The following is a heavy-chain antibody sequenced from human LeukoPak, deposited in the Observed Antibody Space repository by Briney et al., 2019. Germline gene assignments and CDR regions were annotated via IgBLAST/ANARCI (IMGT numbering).Heavy chain of an antibody. V-gene: IGHV3-30*18. CDR2: ISYDGSIK. J-gene: IGHJ6*02. D-gene: IGHD3-3*02. Sequence: GGSLRLSCAASGFTFSSYGMHWVRQAPGRGLEWVAVISYDGSIKYYGDSVKGRFTISRDNSKNTLYLQMKSLRPEDTAVYYCAKDISAGYYYGMDVWGQGTTVTVSS. CDR3: AKDISAGYYYGMDV. CDR1: GFTFSSYG.